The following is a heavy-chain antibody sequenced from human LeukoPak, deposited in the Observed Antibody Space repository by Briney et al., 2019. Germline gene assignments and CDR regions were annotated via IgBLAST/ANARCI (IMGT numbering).Heavy chain of an antibody. CDR3: ARAGTCSSTSCDGGIEY. D-gene: IGHD2-2*01. V-gene: IGHV3-21*06. J-gene: IGHJ4*02. CDR1: GFAFSSYN. CDR2: ISTTSTYI. Sequence: GGSLRLSCAASGFAFSSYNMKWVRQAPGKWLEWVSFISTTSTYIYYADSMKGRFTVSRDNSKNLLYLQMDSLRVEDTAVYYCARAGTCSSTSCDGGIEYWGQGTLVTVSS.